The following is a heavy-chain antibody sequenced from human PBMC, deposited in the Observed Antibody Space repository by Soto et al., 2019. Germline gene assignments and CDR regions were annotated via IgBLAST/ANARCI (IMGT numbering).Heavy chain of an antibody. Sequence: PSETLSLTCTVSGGSISSGGYYWSWIRQHPGKGLEWIGYIYYSGSTYYNPSLKSRVTISVDTSKNQFSLKLSSVTAADTAVYYCARNYGDYGSRVYYFDYWGQGTLVTVSS. J-gene: IGHJ4*02. CDR1: GGSISSGGYY. CDR2: IYYSGST. V-gene: IGHV4-31*03. D-gene: IGHD4-17*01. CDR3: ARNYGDYGSRVYYFDY.